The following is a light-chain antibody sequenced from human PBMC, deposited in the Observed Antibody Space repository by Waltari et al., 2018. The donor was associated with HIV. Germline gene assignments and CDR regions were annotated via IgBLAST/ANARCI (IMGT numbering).Light chain of an antibody. CDR1: SNGFRTYNY. CDR3: AAYIGPWV. J-gene: IGLJ3*02. CDR2: DVT. V-gene: IGLV2-14*03. Sequence: SALTQPASVSGSPGQSITISCTGASNGFRTYNYVSWYQHHPGKAPRLLIYDVTNRPSGVSHRFSGSKSGDTASLIISGLQAEDEADYFCAAYIGPWVFGGGTRLTV.